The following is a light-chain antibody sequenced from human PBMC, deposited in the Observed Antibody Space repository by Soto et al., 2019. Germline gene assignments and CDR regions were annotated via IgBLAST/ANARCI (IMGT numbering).Light chain of an antibody. Sequence: EIVLTQSPATLSLSPGERATLSCRASQSVSSYLAWYQQKPGQAPRLLIYDASNRAPGIPARFSGSGSGTDFTLTISSLEPEDFAVYYCQQRSNWLTVGGGTKVEIK. V-gene: IGKV3-11*01. CDR1: QSVSSY. CDR2: DAS. J-gene: IGKJ4*01. CDR3: QQRSNWLT.